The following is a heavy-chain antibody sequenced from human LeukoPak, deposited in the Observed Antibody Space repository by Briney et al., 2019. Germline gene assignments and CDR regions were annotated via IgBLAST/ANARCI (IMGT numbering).Heavy chain of an antibody. CDR1: GFTFSSYA. CDR2: ISGSGGST. D-gene: IGHD6-19*01. J-gene: IGHJ4*02. Sequence: GGSLRLSCAASGFTFSSYAMSWVRQAPGKGLEWVSAISGSGGSTYYADSVKGRFTISRDNSKNTLYLQMNSLRAEDTAVYYCARVLGSSDSSGWYSIRGYFDYWGQGTLVTVSS. CDR3: ARVLGSSDSSGWYSIRGYFDY. V-gene: IGHV3-23*01.